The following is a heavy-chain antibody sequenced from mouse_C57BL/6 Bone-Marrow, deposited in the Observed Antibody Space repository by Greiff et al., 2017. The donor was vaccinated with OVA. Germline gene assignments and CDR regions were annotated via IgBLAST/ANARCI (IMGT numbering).Heavy chain of an antibody. J-gene: IGHJ2*01. CDR2: IDPANGNT. V-gene: IGHV14-3*01. CDR3: APYYYGSSYVGY. Sequence: EVKLQESVAELVRPGASVKLSCTASGFNIKNTYMHWVKQRPEQGLEWIGRIDPANGNTKYAPKFQGKATITADTSSNTAYLQLSSLTSEDTAIYYCAPYYYGSSYVGYWGQGTTLTVSS. D-gene: IGHD1-1*01. CDR1: GFNIKNTY.